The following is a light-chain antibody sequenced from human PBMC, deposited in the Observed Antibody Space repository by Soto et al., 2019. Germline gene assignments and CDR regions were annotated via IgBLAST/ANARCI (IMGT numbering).Light chain of an antibody. CDR1: QSVSSSY. CDR2: GVS. V-gene: IGKV3-20*01. CDR3: QQYGSSPPLT. Sequence: EIVLTQSPGTLSLSSGERVSLSCRASQSVSSSYLAWYQQKPGQAPRLLIYGVSSRATGIPDRFSGSGSGTDFTLTISRLEPEDFAVYYCQQYGSSPPLTFGGGTKVEIK. J-gene: IGKJ4*01.